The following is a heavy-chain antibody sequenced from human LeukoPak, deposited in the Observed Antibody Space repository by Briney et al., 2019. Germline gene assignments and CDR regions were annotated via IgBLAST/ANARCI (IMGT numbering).Heavy chain of an antibody. D-gene: IGHD3-22*01. CDR3: AKDYTDYDSSGYGDY. Sequence: GGSLRLSCAASGFTFSCYAMHWVRQAPGNGLEWVAVISYDGSNKYYADSVKGRFTISRDNSKNTLYLQMNSLRAEDTAVYYCAKDYTDYDSSGYGDYWGQGTLVTVSS. CDR1: GFTFSCYA. V-gene: IGHV3-30*04. J-gene: IGHJ4*02. CDR2: ISYDGSNK.